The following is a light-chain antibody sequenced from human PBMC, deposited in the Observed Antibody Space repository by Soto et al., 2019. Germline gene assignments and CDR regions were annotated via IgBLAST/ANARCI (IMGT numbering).Light chain of an antibody. V-gene: IGKV3-11*01. CDR2: DAS. J-gene: IGKJ3*01. CDR3: QQRGSWPLA. CDR1: QSVTRY. Sequence: EIVLTQSPATLSLSPGERATLSCRASQSVTRYLAWYQQKPGQAPRLLIYDASNRATGIPGRFSGSGSGTDFTLTISSLEPEDSAVYYCQQRGSWPLAFGPGTKVDIK.